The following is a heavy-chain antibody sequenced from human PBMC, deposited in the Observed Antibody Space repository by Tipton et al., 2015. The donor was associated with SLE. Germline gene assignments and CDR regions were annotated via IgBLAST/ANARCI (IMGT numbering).Heavy chain of an antibody. Sequence: SLRLSCAASGFPFSSYFMNWVRQAPGEGLEWVSSLTSSSTYIYYADSLKGRFTISRDNAKNSLSLQMNSLRVDDTAVYYCARAEYSTSWETFDYWGQGTLVTVSS. CDR3: ARAEYSTSWETFDY. D-gene: IGHD2-2*01. J-gene: IGHJ4*02. CDR1: GFPFSSYF. CDR2: LTSSSTYI. V-gene: IGHV3-21*01.